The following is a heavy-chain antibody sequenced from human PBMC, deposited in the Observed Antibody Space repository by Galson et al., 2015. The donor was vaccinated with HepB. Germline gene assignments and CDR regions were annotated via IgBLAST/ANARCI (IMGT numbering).Heavy chain of an antibody. Sequence: TLSLTCTVSGGSISSGDYYWSWIRQHPGKGLEWIGYIYHSGSTYYNPSLKSRVTISVDTSKNQFSLKLSSVTAADTAVYYCARDVRGIAVAGSPLFDSWGQGTLVTVSS. CDR2: IYHSGST. V-gene: IGHV4-31*03. CDR3: ARDVRGIAVAGSPLFDS. J-gene: IGHJ4*02. CDR1: GGSISSGDYY. D-gene: IGHD6-13*01.